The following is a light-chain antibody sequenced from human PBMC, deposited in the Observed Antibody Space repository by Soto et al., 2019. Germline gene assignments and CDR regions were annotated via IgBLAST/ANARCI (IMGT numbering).Light chain of an antibody. CDR3: QHYNRSPPMYT. V-gene: IGKV3-20*01. CDR2: GAS. Sequence: EIVLTQSPRTLSLSPGERATLSCRASQSVTSSYLAWYQQKPGQAPRLLISGASSRATGIPDRFSGSGSATDVTLTISRVEPEDVAVYYCQHYNRSPPMYTFGQGTKLEIK. CDR1: QSVTSSY. J-gene: IGKJ2*01.